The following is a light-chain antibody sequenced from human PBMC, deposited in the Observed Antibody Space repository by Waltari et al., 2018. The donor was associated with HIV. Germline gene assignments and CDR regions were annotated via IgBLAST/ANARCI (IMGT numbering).Light chain of an antibody. Sequence: QSALTQPASVSGSPGQSIPISCTGTSSDVGGSNYVSWYQHHPGKAPKLMISEVSNRPSGVSNRFSGSKSGNTASLTISGLQAEDEADYYCSSYSSSITLYVVFGGGTKLTVL. CDR2: EVS. CDR3: SSYSSSITLYVV. V-gene: IGLV2-14*01. CDR1: SSDVGGSNY. J-gene: IGLJ2*01.